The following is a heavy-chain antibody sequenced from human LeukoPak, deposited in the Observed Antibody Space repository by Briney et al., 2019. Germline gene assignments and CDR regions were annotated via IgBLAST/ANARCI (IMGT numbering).Heavy chain of an antibody. D-gene: IGHD6-13*01. CDR3: ARYSTYNWFDP. Sequence: SETLSLTCTVSGGSISSGGYYWSWIRQHPGKGLEWVGYIYYSGSTYYNPSLKSRVTISVDTSKNQFSLKLSSVTAADTAVYYCARYSTYNWFDPWGQGTLVTVSS. J-gene: IGHJ5*02. V-gene: IGHV4-31*03. CDR2: IYYSGST. CDR1: GGSISSGGYY.